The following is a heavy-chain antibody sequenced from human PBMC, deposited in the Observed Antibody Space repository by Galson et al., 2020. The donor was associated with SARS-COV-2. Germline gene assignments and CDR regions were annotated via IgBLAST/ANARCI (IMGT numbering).Heavy chain of an antibody. CDR2: ISSSSSYI. D-gene: IGHD5-18*01. CDR3: ARLGGYSYGHDY. Sequence: NSGGSLRLSCAASGFTFSSYSMNWVRQAPGKGLEWVSSISSSSSYIYYADSVKGRFTISRDNAKNSLYLQMNSLRAEDTAVYYCARLGGYSYGHDYWGQGTLVTVSS. CDR1: GFTFSSYS. V-gene: IGHV3-21*01. J-gene: IGHJ4*02.